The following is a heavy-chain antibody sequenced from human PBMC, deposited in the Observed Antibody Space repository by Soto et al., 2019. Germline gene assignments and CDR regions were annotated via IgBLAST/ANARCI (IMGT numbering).Heavy chain of an antibody. Sequence: QVQLVESGGGVVQPGRSLRLSCAASGFRFSSYGMNWVRQSPGKGLEWVAVIWYDGSNKFYGNSVKGRFTISRDNSRNTLYLQMNSRRDEDTAVYYCATEGKDDSVKGGFDNWGQGTLVTVSS. J-gene: IGHJ4*02. CDR2: IWYDGSNK. CDR1: GFRFSSYG. V-gene: IGHV3-33*01. D-gene: IGHD3-22*01. CDR3: ATEGKDDSVKGGFDN.